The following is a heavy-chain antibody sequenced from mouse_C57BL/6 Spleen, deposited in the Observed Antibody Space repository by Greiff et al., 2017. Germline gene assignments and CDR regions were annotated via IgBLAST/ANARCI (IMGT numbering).Heavy chain of an antibody. CDR1: GYSITSGYY. CDR2: ISYDGSN. CDR3: ARGKYYGSSYFDY. J-gene: IGHJ2*01. D-gene: IGHD1-1*01. Sequence: ESGPGLVKPSQSLSLTCSVTGYSITSGYYWNWIRQIPGNKLEWMGYISYDGSNNYNPSLKNRISITRDTSKNQFFLKLNSVTTEDTATYYCARGKYYGSSYFDYWGQGTTLTVSS. V-gene: IGHV3-6*01.